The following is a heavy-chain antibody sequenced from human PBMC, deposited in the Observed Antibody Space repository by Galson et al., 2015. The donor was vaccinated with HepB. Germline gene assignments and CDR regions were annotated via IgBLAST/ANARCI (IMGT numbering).Heavy chain of an antibody. D-gene: IGHD3-10*01. V-gene: IGHV3-15*07. CDR1: GFTFSNAW. CDR3: TTPYYYGSGSYDAFDI. CDR2: IKSKTDGGTT. Sequence: SLRLSCAASGFTFSNAWMNWVRQAPGKGLEWVGRIKSKTDGGTTDYAAPVKGRFTISRDDSKNTLYLQMNSLKTEDTAVYYCTTPYYYGSGSYDAFDIWGQGTMVTVSS. J-gene: IGHJ3*02.